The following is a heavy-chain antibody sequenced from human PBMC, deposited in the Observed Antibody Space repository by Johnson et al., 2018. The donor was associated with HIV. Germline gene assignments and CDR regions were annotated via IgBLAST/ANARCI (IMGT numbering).Heavy chain of an antibody. CDR2: ISYDGSNK. CDR1: GFTFSSYD. V-gene: IGHV3-33*05. J-gene: IGHJ3*02. Sequence: VQLVESGGGVVQPGRSMRLSCAASGFTFSSYDLHWVRQAPGKGLEWVAVISYDGSNKYYADSVKGRFTISRDNSKNTLYLQMNSLRAEDTPVYYCARPSNWGAGADAFDIWGQGTMVTVSS. CDR3: ARPSNWGAGADAFDI. D-gene: IGHD7-27*01.